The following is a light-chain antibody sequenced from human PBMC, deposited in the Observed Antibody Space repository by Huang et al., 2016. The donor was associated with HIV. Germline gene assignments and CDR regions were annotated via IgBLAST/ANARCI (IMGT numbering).Light chain of an antibody. CDR2: GAS. V-gene: IGKV3-15*01. CDR1: QRVSSN. J-gene: IGKJ3*01. Sequence: EIVMTQSPATLSVSPVGRVTLSCRASQRVSSNLAWDQQKPGQAPRLLIYGASTRATGVPARFRGSGSVTEFSLTINDLQSEDFAVYYCHQYNDWPITFGPGTKVDI. CDR3: HQYNDWPIT.